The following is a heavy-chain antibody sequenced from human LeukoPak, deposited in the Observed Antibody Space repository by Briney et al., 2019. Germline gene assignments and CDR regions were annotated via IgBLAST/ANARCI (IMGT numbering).Heavy chain of an antibody. CDR1: GFTVSGNY. J-gene: IGHJ3*02. D-gene: IGHD3-3*01. CDR3: ARVFWEKDGFIGAFDI. CDR2: SYSGDST. V-gene: IGHV3-66*01. Sequence: PGGSLRLSCAASGFTVSGNYMSWVRQAPGKGLECVSISYSGDSTYYADSVKGRFTISRDNSKNTLYLQMNSLRAEDTAVYYCARVFWEKDGFIGAFDIWGQGTMVTVSS.